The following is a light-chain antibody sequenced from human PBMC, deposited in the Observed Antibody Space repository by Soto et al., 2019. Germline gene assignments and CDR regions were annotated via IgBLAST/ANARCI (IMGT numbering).Light chain of an antibody. CDR2: GAS. V-gene: IGKV3-20*01. CDR3: QQDGSSTHT. Sequence: EIVLTQSPGTLSLSPGERATLSCRASQSVSSSYLAWYQHKPGQAPRLLIYGASSRATGIPDRFSGSGSGTYFTLTIRRLDAEDFAVYYRQQDGSSTHTFGRGTKLEIK. J-gene: IGKJ2*01. CDR1: QSVSSSY.